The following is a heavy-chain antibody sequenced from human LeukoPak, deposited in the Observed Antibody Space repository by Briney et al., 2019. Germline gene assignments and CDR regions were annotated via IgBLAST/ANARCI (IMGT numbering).Heavy chain of an antibody. V-gene: IGHV3-23*01. CDR2: SSGSGGST. CDR1: GFTFSNYA. J-gene: IGHJ4*02. D-gene: IGHD2-2*01. Sequence: PGGSLRLSCAASGFTFSNYATSWVRLAPGKGLEWVSASSGSGGSTYYADSVKGRFTISRDNSKNTLYLQMNSLRAEDTAVYYCAKALSLYCSSTSCYEYRGGYYFDYWGQGTLVTVSS. CDR3: AKALSLYCSSTSCYEYRGGYYFDY.